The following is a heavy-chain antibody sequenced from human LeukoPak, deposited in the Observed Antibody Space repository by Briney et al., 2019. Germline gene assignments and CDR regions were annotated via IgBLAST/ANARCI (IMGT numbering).Heavy chain of an antibody. CDR3: AREDNGPIKVVDY. CDR1: GGTFSSYD. J-gene: IGHJ4*02. V-gene: IGHV1-69*04. D-gene: IGHD2-8*01. CDR2: IIPILGIA. Sequence: ASVKVSCKASGGTFSSYDISWVRQAPGQGLEWMGRIIPILGIANYAQKFQGRVTITADKSTSTAYMELSSLRSEDTAVYYCAREDNGPIKVVDYWGQGTLVTVSS.